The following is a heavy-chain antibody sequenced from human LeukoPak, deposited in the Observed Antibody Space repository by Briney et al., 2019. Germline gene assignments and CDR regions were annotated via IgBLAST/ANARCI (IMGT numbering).Heavy chain of an antibody. CDR3: AKGGLYYYYYMDV. V-gene: IGHV3-7*01. CDR2: INQVGGEK. CDR1: GFTFGNYW. Sequence: GGSLRLSCAASGFTFGNYWMSWVHQAPGKGLEWVANINQVGGEKYYVGSVKGRFTISRDNAKNSLYLQMNSLRAEDTAVYYCAKGGLYYYYYMDVWGKGTTVTVSS. J-gene: IGHJ6*03.